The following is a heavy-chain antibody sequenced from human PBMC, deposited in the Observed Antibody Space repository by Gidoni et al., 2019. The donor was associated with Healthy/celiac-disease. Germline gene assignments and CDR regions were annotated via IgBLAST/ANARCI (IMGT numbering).Heavy chain of an antibody. V-gene: IGHV4-38-2*02. Sequence: QVQLQESGPGLVKPSETLSLTCTVSGYSISSGYYWGWIRQPPGKGLEWIGSIYHSGSPYYTPSLKSRVTISVDTSKNQFSLKLSSVTAADTAVYYCARGVGPIQASGSPWGRGTLVTVSS. CDR2: IYHSGSP. CDR3: ARGVGPIQASGSP. CDR1: GYSISSGYY. J-gene: IGHJ2*01. D-gene: IGHD1-26*01.